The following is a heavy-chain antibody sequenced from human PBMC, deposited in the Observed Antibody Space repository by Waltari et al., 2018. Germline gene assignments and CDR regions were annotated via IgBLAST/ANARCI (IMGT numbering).Heavy chain of an antibody. CDR1: GYTFTSFA. Sequence: GASVKISCKASGYTFTSFAINWVRQAPGQGLEWMGWINTNTGNPGYAQGFTGRIVLSMDTSVSTAYQQIRSLKTEDTALYYCARAVYGMDVWGQGTTVTVSS. J-gene: IGHJ6*02. CDR3: ARAVYGMDV. V-gene: IGHV7-4-1*02. CDR2: INTNTGNP.